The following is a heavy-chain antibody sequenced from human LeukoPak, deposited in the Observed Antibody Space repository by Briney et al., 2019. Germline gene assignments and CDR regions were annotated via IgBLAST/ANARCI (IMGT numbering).Heavy chain of an antibody. J-gene: IGHJ4*02. CDR2: ISGSGGST. Sequence: GGSLRLSCAASGFTFSSYAMSWVRQAPGKGLEWVSAISGSGGSTYYADSVKGRFTISRDNSKNTLYLQMNSLRAEDTAVYYCAKDPVYFDWLLPYYFDYWGQGTLVTVSS. V-gene: IGHV3-23*01. CDR3: AKDPVYFDWLLPYYFDY. CDR1: GFTFSSYA. D-gene: IGHD3-9*01.